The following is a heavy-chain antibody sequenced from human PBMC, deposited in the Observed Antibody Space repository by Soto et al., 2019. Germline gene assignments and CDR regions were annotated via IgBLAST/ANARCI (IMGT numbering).Heavy chain of an antibody. J-gene: IGHJ6*02. D-gene: IGHD2-21*02. V-gene: IGHV3-9*01. Sequence: EVQLVESGGGLVQPGRSLRLSCAASGFTFDDYAMHWVRQAPGKGLEWVSGISWNSGSIGYADSVKGRFTISRDNAKNSLYLQMNSLRAEDTALYYCAKDMAPHVTVVTPRNYYYYYGMDVWGQGTTVTVSS. CDR3: AKDMAPHVTVVTPRNYYYYYGMDV. CDR2: ISWNSGSI. CDR1: GFTFDDYA.